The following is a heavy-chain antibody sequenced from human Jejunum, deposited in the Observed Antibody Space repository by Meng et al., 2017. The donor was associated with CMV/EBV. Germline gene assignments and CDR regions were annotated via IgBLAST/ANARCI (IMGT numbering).Heavy chain of an antibody. V-gene: IGHV2-5*02. Sequence: FSGFSLSASRAGVGLIRQPPGKALEWLALVYWDDEKRYRPSLKDRLTIAKDASKNQVVLTLADIDLADTATYFCAHLEFLTSSCFDFWGPGTLVTVSS. CDR1: GFSLSASRAG. D-gene: IGHD6-6*01. CDR3: AHLEFLTSSCFDF. CDR2: VYWDDEK. J-gene: IGHJ4*02.